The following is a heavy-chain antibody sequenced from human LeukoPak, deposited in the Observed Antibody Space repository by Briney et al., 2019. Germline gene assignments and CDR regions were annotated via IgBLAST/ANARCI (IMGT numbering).Heavy chain of an antibody. J-gene: IGHJ6*02. Sequence: SETLSLTCAVSGGSISGSGHYWTWIRQPPGKGLEWMGSMYYGGSTYLNPSLKSRVTISADTSKKQFSLKLTSVTAADTAVYYCASLMYYDFLTGNYYYAMDVWGQGTTVIVSS. CDR2: MYYGGST. CDR3: ASLMYYDFLTGNYYYAMDV. V-gene: IGHV4-39*01. D-gene: IGHD3-9*01. CDR1: GGSISGSGHY.